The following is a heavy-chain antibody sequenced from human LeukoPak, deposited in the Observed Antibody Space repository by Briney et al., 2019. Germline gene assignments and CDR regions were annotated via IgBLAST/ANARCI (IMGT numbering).Heavy chain of an antibody. CDR1: GYTFISYD. CDR3: ARARRITIFGVVTKKEADV. CDR2: MNPNSGNT. J-gene: IGHJ6*02. V-gene: IGHV1-8*01. D-gene: IGHD3-3*01. Sequence: ASVKVSCMASGYTFISYDINWVRQATGQGLEWMGWMNPNSGNTGYAQKFQGRVTMTRNTSISTAYMELSSLRSEDTAVYYCARARRITIFGVVTKKEADVWGQGTTVTVSS.